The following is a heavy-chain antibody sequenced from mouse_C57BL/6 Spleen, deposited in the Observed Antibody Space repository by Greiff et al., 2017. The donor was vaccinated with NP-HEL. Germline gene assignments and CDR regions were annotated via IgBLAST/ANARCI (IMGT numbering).Heavy chain of an antibody. CDR2: IDPSDSYT. V-gene: IGHV1-50*01. CDR1: GYTFTSYW. Sequence: VQLQQPGAELVKPGASVKLSCKASGYTFTSYWMQWVKQRPGQGLEWIGEIDPSDSYTNYNQKFKGKATLTVDTSSSTAYMQLSSLTSEDSAVYYCARRRFPWGYFDVWGTGTTVTVSS. J-gene: IGHJ1*03. CDR3: ARRRFPWGYFDV. D-gene: IGHD4-1*01.